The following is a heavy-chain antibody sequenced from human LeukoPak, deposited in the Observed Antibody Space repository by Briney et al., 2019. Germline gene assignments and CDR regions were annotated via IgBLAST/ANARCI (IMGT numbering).Heavy chain of an antibody. CDR1: GASVTDYY. CDR2: IHHSGNS. J-gene: IGHJ5*02. D-gene: IGHD7-27*01. CDR3: TRGHWGLQS. Sequence: SETLSLTCTVSGASVTDYYWSWIRQSPGKGLEWISYIHHSGNSDYNPSLRSRVTTSLDTSKNQFSLNLISVTAADTAVFYCTRGHWGLQSWRQGTLVTVYS. V-gene: IGHV4-59*02.